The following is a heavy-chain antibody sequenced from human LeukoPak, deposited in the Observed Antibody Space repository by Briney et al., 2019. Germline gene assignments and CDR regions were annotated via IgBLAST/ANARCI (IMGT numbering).Heavy chain of an antibody. CDR1: GFTFDDYA. CDR2: ISWNSGSL. V-gene: IGHV3-9*01. D-gene: IGHD5-18*01. CDR3: AKAGFPRGCSYGPTRWFDP. Sequence: GRSLRLSCAASGFTFDDYAMHWVRQAPGKGLEWVSGISWNSGSLDYADSVKGRFTISRDNAKNSLYLQMNSLRAEDTALYYCAKAGFPRGCSYGPTRWFDPWGQGTLVTVSS. J-gene: IGHJ5*02.